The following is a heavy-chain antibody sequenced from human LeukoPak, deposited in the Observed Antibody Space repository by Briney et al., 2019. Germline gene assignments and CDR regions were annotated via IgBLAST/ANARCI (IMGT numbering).Heavy chain of an antibody. CDR2: INPSGGST. CDR3: ARVHRSTMIVGEAFDI. Sequence: ASVKVSCKASGYTFTSYYMHWVRQAPGQGLEWMGIINPSGGSTSYAQKFQARVTMTRDTSTSTVYMELSSLRSEDTAVYYCARVHRSTMIVGEAFDIWGQGTMVTVSS. J-gene: IGHJ3*02. D-gene: IGHD3-22*01. V-gene: IGHV1-46*01. CDR1: GYTFTSYY.